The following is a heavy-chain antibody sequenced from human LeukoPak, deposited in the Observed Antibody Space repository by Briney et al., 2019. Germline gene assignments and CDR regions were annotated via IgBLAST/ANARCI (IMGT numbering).Heavy chain of an antibody. J-gene: IGHJ4*02. CDR1: GYTFTGYY. V-gene: IGHV1-2*02. CDR3: AXXXYDSSGYYYGAYYFDY. Sequence: GASVKVSCKASGYTFTGYYMHWVRQAPGQGLEWMGWINPNSGGTNYAQKFQGRVTMTRDTSISTAYMELSRLRSDDTAVYYCAXXXYDSSGYYYGAYYFDYWGQGTLVTVSS. D-gene: IGHD3-22*01. CDR2: INPNSGGT.